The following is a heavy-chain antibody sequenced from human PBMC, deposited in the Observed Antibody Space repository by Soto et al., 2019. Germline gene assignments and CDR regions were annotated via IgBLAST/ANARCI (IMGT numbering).Heavy chain of an antibody. CDR3: ARGPDSSGYYSLFDY. Sequence: GGSLRLSCAASGFTFSSYSMNWVRQAPGKGLEWVSYISSSSSTIYYADSVKGRFTISRDNAKNSLYLQMNSLRAEDTAVYYCARGPDSSGYYSLFDYWGQGTLVTVSS. D-gene: IGHD3-22*01. V-gene: IGHV3-48*01. CDR2: ISSSSSTI. CDR1: GFTFSSYS. J-gene: IGHJ4*02.